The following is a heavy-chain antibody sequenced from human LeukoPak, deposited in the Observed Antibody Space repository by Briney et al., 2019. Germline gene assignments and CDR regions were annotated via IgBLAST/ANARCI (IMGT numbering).Heavy chain of an antibody. Sequence: PGRSLRLSCAVSGFTFSYYGMHWVRQAPGGGLEWVAAISDDGSNEYYADSVKGRFTISRDNSKHTLYLQMNSLRAEDTAVYYCAKDLWFGEFLHYWGQGTLVTVSS. J-gene: IGHJ4*02. CDR3: AKDLWFGEFLHY. V-gene: IGHV3-30*18. CDR1: GFTFSYYG. D-gene: IGHD3-10*01. CDR2: ISDDGSNE.